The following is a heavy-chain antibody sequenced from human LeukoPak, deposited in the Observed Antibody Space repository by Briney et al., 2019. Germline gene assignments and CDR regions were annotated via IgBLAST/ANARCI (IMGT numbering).Heavy chain of an antibody. J-gene: IGHJ4*02. CDR1: GGSISSNNYY. CDR3: ARHGSYYDSSGYYPFED. Sequence: SEILSLTCTVSGGSISSNNYYWGWIRLPPGKGLEWIGSIYYSGSTYYNPSLKSRVTIFVDASKNQFSLKLSSVTAADTAVYYCARHGSYYDSSGYYPFEDWGQGTLVTVSS. V-gene: IGHV4-39*01. CDR2: IYYSGST. D-gene: IGHD3-22*01.